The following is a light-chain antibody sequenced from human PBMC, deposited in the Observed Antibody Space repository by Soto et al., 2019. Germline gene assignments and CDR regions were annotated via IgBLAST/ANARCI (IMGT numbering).Light chain of an antibody. Sequence: EIVLTQSPGTLSLSPGERATLSCRASQSVSSSYLAWYQQKPGQAPRLLIYGASSMSTGIPDRFSGSGSGTDFPHIISRLEPEDFAVYYCQLYGSSPQFTLGGGTKVEMK. CDR3: QLYGSSPQFT. CDR2: GAS. V-gene: IGKV3-20*01. CDR1: QSVSSSY. J-gene: IGKJ4*01.